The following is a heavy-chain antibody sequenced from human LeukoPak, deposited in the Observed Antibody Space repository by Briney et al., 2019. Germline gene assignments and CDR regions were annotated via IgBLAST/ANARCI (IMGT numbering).Heavy chain of an antibody. J-gene: IGHJ4*02. CDR2: ISYDGSNK. CDR1: GFTFSSYA. Sequence: GRSLRLSCAASGFTFSSYAMHWFRQAPGKGLEWVAVISYDGSNKYYADSVKGRFTISRDNSKNTLYLQMNSLRAEDTAVYYCARVRSGYDSYYFDYWGQGTLVTVSS. D-gene: IGHD5-12*01. CDR3: ARVRSGYDSYYFDY. V-gene: IGHV3-30*04.